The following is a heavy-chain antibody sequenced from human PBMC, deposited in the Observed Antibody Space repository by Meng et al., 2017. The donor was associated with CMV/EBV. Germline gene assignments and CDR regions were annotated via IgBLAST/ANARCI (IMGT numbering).Heavy chain of an antibody. V-gene: IGHV1-24*01. CDR2: FDPEDGET. J-gene: IGHJ6*02. Sequence: ASVKVSCKVSGYTLTELSMHWVRQAPGKGLEWMGGFDPEDGETIYAQKFQGRVTMTEDTSTDTAYMELSSLRSEDTAVYYCTTETGLYYQLPIHYYYGMDVWGQGTTVTVSS. CDR1: GYTLTELS. D-gene: IGHD2-2*01. CDR3: TTETGLYYQLPIHYYYGMDV.